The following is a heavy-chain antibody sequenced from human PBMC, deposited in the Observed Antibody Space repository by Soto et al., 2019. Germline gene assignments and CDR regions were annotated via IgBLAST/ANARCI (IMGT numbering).Heavy chain of an antibody. V-gene: IGHV4-39*01. CDR2: IYYSGST. Sequence: SETLSLTCTVSGGSISSSSYYWGWIRQPPGKGLEWIGSIYYSGSTYYNPSLKSRVTISVDTSKNQFSLKLSSVTAADTAVYYCARQFAANCGGDCYSAPFDDWGQGTLVTSPQ. CDR3: ARQFAANCGGDCYSAPFDD. CDR1: GGSISSSSYY. J-gene: IGHJ4*02. D-gene: IGHD2-21*01.